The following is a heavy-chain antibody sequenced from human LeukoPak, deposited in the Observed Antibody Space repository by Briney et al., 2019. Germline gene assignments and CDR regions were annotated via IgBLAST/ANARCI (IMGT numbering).Heavy chain of an antibody. D-gene: IGHD6-6*01. CDR1: GFTFSDYA. CDR3: ATLFGARSSKGGSYFDY. Sequence: PGGSLRLSCAASGFTFSDYAMSWVRQAPGKGLEWVSAISGSGGSTYYADSVKGRFTISRDNSKNTLYLQMNSLRAEDTAVYYCATLFGARSSKGGSYFDYWGQGTLVTVSS. CDR2: ISGSGGST. J-gene: IGHJ4*02. V-gene: IGHV3-23*01.